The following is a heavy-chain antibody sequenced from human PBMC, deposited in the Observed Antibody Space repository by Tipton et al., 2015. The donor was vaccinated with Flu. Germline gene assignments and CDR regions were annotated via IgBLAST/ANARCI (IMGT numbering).Heavy chain of an antibody. V-gene: IGHV3-7*01. CDR3: AKDGWDTSGWYPFDY. Sequence: SLRLSCAASGFPFSEFWMHWVRQAPGKGLEWVAHINQDGSEESYVESVKGRFTISRDNARNSLYLQMNSLRAEDTAVYYCAKDGWDTSGWYPFDYWGQGTLVTVSS. CDR1: GFPFSEFW. J-gene: IGHJ4*02. D-gene: IGHD6-19*01. CDR2: INQDGSEE.